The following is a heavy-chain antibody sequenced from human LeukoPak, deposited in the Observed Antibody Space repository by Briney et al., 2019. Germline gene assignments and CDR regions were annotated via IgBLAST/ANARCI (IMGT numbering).Heavy chain of an antibody. D-gene: IGHD3-22*01. V-gene: IGHV3-21*04. CDR1: GFTFRIYS. J-gene: IGHJ4*02. CDR3: ARAAQYYYDSSGYYGY. Sequence: GGSLRLSCAASGFTFRIYSMNWVRQAPGKGLEWVSFISTTSSYIYYADSVKGRFTISRDNARNSLYLQMNSLRAEDTAVYYCARAAQYYYDSSGYYGYWGQGTLVTVSS. CDR2: ISTTSSYI.